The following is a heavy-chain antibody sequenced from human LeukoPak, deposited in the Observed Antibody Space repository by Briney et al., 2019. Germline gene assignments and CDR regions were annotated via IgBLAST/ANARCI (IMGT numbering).Heavy chain of an antibody. CDR1: GGSFSGYY. CDR3: ARRSGSLDY. D-gene: IGHD1-26*01. V-gene: IGHV4-34*01. J-gene: IGHJ4*02. CDR2: INHSGST. Sequence: SETLSLTCAVYGGSFSGYYWSWIRQPPGKGLEWIGEINHSGSTNHNPSLKSRVTISVDTSKNQFSLKLSSVTAADTAVYYCARRSGSLDYWGQRTLVTLSS.